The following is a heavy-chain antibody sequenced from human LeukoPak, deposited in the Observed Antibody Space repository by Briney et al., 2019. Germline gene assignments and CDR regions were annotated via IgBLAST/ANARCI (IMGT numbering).Heavy chain of an antibody. CDR1: GFTFSSHS. J-gene: IGHJ4*03. V-gene: IGHV3-21*06. Sequence: GGSLRLSCAASGFTFSSHSLDWVRQAPGKGLEWVSSISSTSSYIYYADSVKGRFTISRDNARNSLYLQMNSLRAEDTALYYCARVGVYSHYAPDYSGQGTLVTVSS. D-gene: IGHD4-11*01. CDR3: ARVGVYSHYAPDY. CDR2: ISSTSSYI.